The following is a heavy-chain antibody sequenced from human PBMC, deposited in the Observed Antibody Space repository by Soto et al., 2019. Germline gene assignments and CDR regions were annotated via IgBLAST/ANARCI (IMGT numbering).Heavy chain of an antibody. J-gene: IGHJ4*02. CDR3: ARDILYRLDY. CDR2: IYYSGSA. V-gene: IGHV4-30-4*01. D-gene: IGHD3-9*01. Sequence: PSETRSLTCTVSGGSVSSGDYYWSWIRQPPGKGLEWIGYIYYSGSAYYNPSLKSRVTISVDTSKNQFSLKLSSVTAADTAVYYCARDILYRLDYWGQGILVTVSS. CDR1: GGSVSSGDYY.